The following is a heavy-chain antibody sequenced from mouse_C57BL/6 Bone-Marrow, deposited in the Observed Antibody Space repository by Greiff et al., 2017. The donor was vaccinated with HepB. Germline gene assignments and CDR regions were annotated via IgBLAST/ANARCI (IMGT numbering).Heavy chain of an antibody. J-gene: IGHJ3*01. CDR1: GFTFSDYG. CDR3: ARDDYDVSWFAY. CDR2: ISSGSSTI. D-gene: IGHD2-4*01. Sequence: VQLKESGGGLVKPGGSLKLSCAASGFTFSDYGMHWVRQAPEKGLEWVAYISSGSSTIYYADTVKGRFTLSRDNAKNTLFLQMTSLRSEDTAMYYCARDDYDVSWFAYWGQGTLVTVSA. V-gene: IGHV5-17*01.